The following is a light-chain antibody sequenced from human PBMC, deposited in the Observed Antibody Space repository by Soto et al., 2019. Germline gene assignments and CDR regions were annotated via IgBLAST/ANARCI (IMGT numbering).Light chain of an antibody. CDR1: QSVSSY. V-gene: IGKV3-11*01. Sequence: EIVLTQSPATLSLSPGERATLSCRASQSVSSYLAWYQQKPGQAPRLLIYDASNRATGIPARFSGSGSGTDFTLTICSLAPEEFAVYYCQQRSNWLLFTFGPGTKVDIK. CDR3: QQRSNWLLFT. J-gene: IGKJ3*01. CDR2: DAS.